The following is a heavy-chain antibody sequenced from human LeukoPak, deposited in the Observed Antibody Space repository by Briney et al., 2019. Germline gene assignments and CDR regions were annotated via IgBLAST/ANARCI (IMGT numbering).Heavy chain of an antibody. J-gene: IGHJ4*02. CDR1: GFTFSTYD. V-gene: IGHV3-23*01. Sequence: PGGSLRLSCAASGFTFSTYDMSWVRQAPGKGLEWVSVISGSGAGTNYADSVKGRFTISRDNSKSTLYLQMNSLRAEDTALYYCAKDLIQPGHYLDYWGQGALVTVSS. D-gene: IGHD2-2*01. CDR2: ISGSGAGT. CDR3: AKDLIQPGHYLDY.